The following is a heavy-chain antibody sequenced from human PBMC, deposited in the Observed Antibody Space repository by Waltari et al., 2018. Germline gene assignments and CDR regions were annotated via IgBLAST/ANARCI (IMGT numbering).Heavy chain of an antibody. CDR1: GYTFTGYY. J-gene: IGHJ4*02. CDR3: ARAGAYYYDSSGYYLDY. D-gene: IGHD3-22*01. CDR2: INPNSGGT. Sequence: QVQLVQSGAEVKKPGASVKVSCKASGYTFTGYYMHWVRQAPGQGLEWMGWINPNSGGTNYAQKFQGRVTMTRDTSISTAYMELSRLRSDDTAVYYCARAGAYYYDSSGYYLDYWGQGTLVTVSS. V-gene: IGHV1-2*02.